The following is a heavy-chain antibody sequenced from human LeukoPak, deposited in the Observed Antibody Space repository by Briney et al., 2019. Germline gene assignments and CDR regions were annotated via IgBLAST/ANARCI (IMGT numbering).Heavy chain of an antibody. J-gene: IGHJ6*02. V-gene: IGHV1-18*01. D-gene: IGHD2-15*01. Sequence: ASVKVSCKASGYTFTSYGISWVRQAPGQGLEWMGWISAYNGNTNYAQKLQGRVTMTTGTSTSTAYMELRSLRSDDTAVYYCARDRGGVGKTYYYYGMDVWGQGTTVTVSS. CDR3: ARDRGGVGKTYYYYGMDV. CDR2: ISAYNGNT. CDR1: GYTFTSYG.